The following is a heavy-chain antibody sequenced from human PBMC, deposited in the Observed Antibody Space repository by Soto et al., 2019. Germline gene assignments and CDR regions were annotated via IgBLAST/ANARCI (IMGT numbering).Heavy chain of an antibody. J-gene: IGHJ4*02. CDR2: ISGGGGSS. CDR3: ASYCGVDCHSVFFY. CDR1: GFTFSNYA. Sequence: EVQLLESGGGLVQPGGSLRLSCAASGFTFSNYAMSWVRQAPGKGLEWVSGISGGGGSSYYADSVKGRFTISRDNSKNTLYLQLNIQRAEDTAVYYCASYCGVDCHSVFFYWGQGTLVNGSS. V-gene: IGHV3-23*01. D-gene: IGHD2-21*02.